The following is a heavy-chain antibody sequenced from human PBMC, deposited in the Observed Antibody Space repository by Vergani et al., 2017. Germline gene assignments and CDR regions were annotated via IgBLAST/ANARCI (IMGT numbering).Heavy chain of an antibody. V-gene: IGHV4-34*01. D-gene: IGHD2-2*01. CDR2: INHSGST. CDR3: ARGLPYCSSTICQGGPVDY. CDR1: GGSFSGYY. Sequence: QVQLQQWGAGLLKPSETLSLTCAVYGGSFSGYYWSWIRQPPGKGLEWIGEINHSGSTNYNPSLKSRVTISLDTSKNQFYLKLSSVTAADTAVYYCARGLPYCSSTICQGGPVDYWGQGTLVTVSS. J-gene: IGHJ4*02.